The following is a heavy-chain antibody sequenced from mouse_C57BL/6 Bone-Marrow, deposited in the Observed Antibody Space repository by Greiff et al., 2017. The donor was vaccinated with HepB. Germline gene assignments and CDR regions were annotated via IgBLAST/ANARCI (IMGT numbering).Heavy chain of an antibody. D-gene: IGHD1-1*01. CDR3: TTITTVVATPHWDFDV. V-gene: IGHV14-4*01. Sequence: VQLQQSGAELVRPGASVKLSCTASGFNIKDDYMHWVKQRPEQGLEWIGWIDPENGDTEYASKFQGKATITADTSSNTAYLQLSSLTSEDTAVYYCTTITTVVATPHWDFDVWGTGTTVTVSS. CDR2: IDPENGDT. J-gene: IGHJ1*03. CDR1: GFNIKDDY.